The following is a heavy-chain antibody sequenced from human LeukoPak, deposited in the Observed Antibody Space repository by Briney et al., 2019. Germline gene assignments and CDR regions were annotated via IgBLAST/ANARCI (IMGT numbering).Heavy chain of an antibody. D-gene: IGHD4-17*01. J-gene: IGHJ6*02. V-gene: IGHV1-69*04. Sequence: GASVKVSCKASGGTFSSYAISWVRQAPGQGLEWMGRIIPILGIANYAQKFQGRVTITADKSTGTAYMELSSLRSEDTAVYYCARLTTTVYYYYYGMDVWGQGTTVTVSS. CDR3: ARLTTTVYYYYYGMDV. CDR2: IIPILGIA. CDR1: GGTFSSYA.